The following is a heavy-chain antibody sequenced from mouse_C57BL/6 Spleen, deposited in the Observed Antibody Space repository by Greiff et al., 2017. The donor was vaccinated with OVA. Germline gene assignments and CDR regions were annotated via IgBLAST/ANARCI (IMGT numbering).Heavy chain of an antibody. Sequence: QVQLQQSGPELVKPGASVKISCKASGYAFSSSWMNWVKQRPGKGLEWIGRIYPGDGDTNYNGKFKGKATLTADKSSSTVYMQLSSLTSEDSAVYFCARYNYGSNYAMDYWGQGTSVTVSS. J-gene: IGHJ4*01. CDR2: IYPGDGDT. V-gene: IGHV1-82*01. CDR3: ARYNYGSNYAMDY. D-gene: IGHD1-1*01. CDR1: GYAFSSSW.